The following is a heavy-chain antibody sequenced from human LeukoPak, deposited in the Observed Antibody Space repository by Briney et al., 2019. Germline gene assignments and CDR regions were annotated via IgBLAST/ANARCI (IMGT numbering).Heavy chain of an antibody. CDR1: GFTFSDYY. Sequence: GGSLRPSCAASGFTFSDYYMSWVRQAPGKGLEWVSYISSSGSTIYYADSVKGRFTISRDNAKNSLYLQMNSLRAEDTAVYYCARDDGHIVVVPAAIPFDYWGQGTLVTVSS. CDR2: ISSSGSTI. CDR3: ARDDGHIVVVPAAIPFDY. D-gene: IGHD2-2*01. V-gene: IGHV3-11*04. J-gene: IGHJ4*02.